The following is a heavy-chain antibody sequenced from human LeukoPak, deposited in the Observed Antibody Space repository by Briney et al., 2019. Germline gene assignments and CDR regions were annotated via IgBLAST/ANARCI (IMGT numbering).Heavy chain of an antibody. V-gene: IGHV4-39*07. CDR1: GGSISSGGYY. J-gene: IGHJ6*02. CDR2: INHSGST. Sequence: SETLSLTCTVSGGSISSGGYYWSWIRQPPGKGLEWIGEINHSGSTNYNPSLKSRVTISVDTSKNQFSLKLSSVTAADTAVYYCARVHYDILTGYYYGMDVWGQGTTVTVSS. D-gene: IGHD3-9*01. CDR3: ARVHYDILTGYYYGMDV.